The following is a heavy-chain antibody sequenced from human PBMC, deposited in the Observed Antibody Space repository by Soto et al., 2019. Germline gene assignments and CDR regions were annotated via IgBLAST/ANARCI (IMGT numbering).Heavy chain of an antibody. Sequence: SAKVTCKASGGTLSSYSSCWVRQAPGQGLEWMGGIIPIFGTANYAQKFQGRVTITADESTSTAYMELSSLRSEDTAVYYCARDNYGDYVVDYYGMDVWGQGTTVTVSS. J-gene: IGHJ6*02. CDR1: GGTLSSYS. CDR2: IIPIFGTA. V-gene: IGHV1-69*13. D-gene: IGHD4-17*01. CDR3: ARDNYGDYVVDYYGMDV.